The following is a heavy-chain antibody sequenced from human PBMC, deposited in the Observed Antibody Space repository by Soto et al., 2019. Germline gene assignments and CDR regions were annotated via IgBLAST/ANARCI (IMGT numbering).Heavy chain of an antibody. J-gene: IGHJ5*02. CDR3: ARDRKPNYGGFNWFDP. CDR1: GFTISSNY. Sequence: GGCMRLSCAASGFTISSNYMSWVRQAPGKGLEWVSVIYSGGSTYYADSVKGRFTISRDNSKNTLYLQMNSPRAEDTAVYYCARDRKPNYGGFNWFDPWGQGTLVTVSS. D-gene: IGHD4-17*01. V-gene: IGHV3-66*01. CDR2: IYSGGST.